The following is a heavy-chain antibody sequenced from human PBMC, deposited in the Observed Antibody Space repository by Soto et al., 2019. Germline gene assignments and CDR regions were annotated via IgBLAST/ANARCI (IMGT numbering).Heavy chain of an antibody. D-gene: IGHD1-1*01. V-gene: IGHV3-33*01. CDR1: GFTFSSYG. CDR3: ARGSPRNTDFDY. J-gene: IGHJ4*02. CDR2: IWYDGSNK. Sequence: QVPLVESGGGVVQPGRSLRLSCAASGFTFSSYGMHWVRQAPGKGLEWVAVIWYDGSNKYYADSVKGRCTISRDNSKNTLYLQMNSLRAEDTAVYYCARGSPRNTDFDYWGQGTLVTVSS.